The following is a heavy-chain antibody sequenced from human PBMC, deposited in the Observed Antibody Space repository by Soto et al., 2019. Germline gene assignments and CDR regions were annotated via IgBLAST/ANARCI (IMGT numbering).Heavy chain of an antibody. Sequence: GGSLRLSCAASGFTFSSYGMHWVRQAPGKGLEWVAVISYDGSNKYYADSVKGRFTISRDNSKNTLYLQMNSLRAEDTAVYYCAKDRAVAGMIGYFDYWGQGTLVTVSS. CDR2: ISYDGSNK. D-gene: IGHD6-19*01. V-gene: IGHV3-30*18. J-gene: IGHJ4*02. CDR3: AKDRAVAGMIGYFDY. CDR1: GFTFSSYG.